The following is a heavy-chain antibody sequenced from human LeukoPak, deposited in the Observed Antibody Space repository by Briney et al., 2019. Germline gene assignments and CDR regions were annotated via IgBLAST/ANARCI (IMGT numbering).Heavy chain of an antibody. D-gene: IGHD2-15*01. J-gene: IGHJ3*02. Sequence: SETLSLTCTVSSGSISTSNYYWGWVRQPPGKALEWIGNIFYSGSTYYSPSLKSRVTISVDTSKNQFSLKLSSVTAADTAVYYCARGHTLAFDIWGQGTMVTVSS. CDR1: SGSISTSNYY. CDR3: ARGHTLAFDI. CDR2: IFYSGST. V-gene: IGHV4-39*07.